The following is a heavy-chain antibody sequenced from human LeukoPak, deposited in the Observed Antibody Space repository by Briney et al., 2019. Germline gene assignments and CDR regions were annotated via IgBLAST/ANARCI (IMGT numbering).Heavy chain of an antibody. CDR2: ISGSGGST. J-gene: IGHJ4*02. Sequence: PGGSLKLSCAASGFTFSSYAMSWVRQAPGKGLEWVSAISGSGGSTYYADSVKGRFTISRDNSKNTLYLQMNSLRAEDTAVYYCAKDFLFPGDYFDYWGQGTLVTVSS. V-gene: IGHV3-23*01. CDR3: AKDFLFPGDYFDY. D-gene: IGHD2/OR15-2a*01. CDR1: GFTFSSYA.